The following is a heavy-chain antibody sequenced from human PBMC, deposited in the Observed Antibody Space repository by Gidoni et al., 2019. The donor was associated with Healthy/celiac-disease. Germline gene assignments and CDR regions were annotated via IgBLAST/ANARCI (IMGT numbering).Heavy chain of an antibody. V-gene: IGHV4-4*02. CDR2: IYHSGST. Sequence: VQLQESGPGLVKPSGTLSLTCAVSGGSISSSNWWSWVRQPPGKGLEWIGEIYHSGSTNYNPSLKSRVTISVDKSKNQFSLKLSSVTAADTAVYYCARESGVYCSSTSCYPYYFDYWGQGTLVTVSS. D-gene: IGHD2-2*01. J-gene: IGHJ4*02. CDR1: GGSISSSNW. CDR3: ARESGVYCSSTSCYPYYFDY.